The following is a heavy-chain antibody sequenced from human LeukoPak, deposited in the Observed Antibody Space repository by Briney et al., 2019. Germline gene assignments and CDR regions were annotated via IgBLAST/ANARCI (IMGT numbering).Heavy chain of an antibody. CDR1: GGSISSSSYY. CDR3: ASIQYYYDSSGYPHSFMDV. D-gene: IGHD3-22*01. V-gene: IGHV4-39*07. J-gene: IGHJ6*03. Sequence: SETLSLTCTVSGGSISSSSYYWDWIRQPPGKGLEWIGSIYYSGSTYYNPSLKSRVTISVDTSKNQFSLKLSSVTAADTAVYYCASIQYYYDSSGYPHSFMDVWGKGTTVTVSS. CDR2: IYYSGST.